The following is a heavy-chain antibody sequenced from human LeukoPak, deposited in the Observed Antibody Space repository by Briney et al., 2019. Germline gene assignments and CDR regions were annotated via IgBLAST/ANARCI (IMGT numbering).Heavy chain of an antibody. Sequence: ASVKVSFKASGYTFTSYDINWMRRATGQGLEWMGWMNPKSGNTGYAQKFQGRVTMTRNTSISTAYMELSSLRSEDTAVYYSARVSSPPLGSGSYYDFDYWGQGTLVTVSS. CDR2: MNPKSGNT. V-gene: IGHV1-8*01. J-gene: IGHJ4*02. D-gene: IGHD3-10*01. CDR1: GYTFTSYD. CDR3: ARVSSPPLGSGSYYDFDY.